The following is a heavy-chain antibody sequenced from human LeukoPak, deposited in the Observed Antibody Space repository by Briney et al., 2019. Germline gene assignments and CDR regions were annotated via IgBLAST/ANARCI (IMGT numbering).Heavy chain of an antibody. CDR1: RITFSSYG. J-gene: IGHJ5*02. CDR2: ISNDGSNK. CDR3: ATGGKLIVNSWT. Sequence: GGSLRLSCTASRITFSSYGMHWVRQAPGKGLEWVAVISNDGSNKYYADSVKGRFTISRDNSKNTLYLQMNRLRVEDSAVYYCATGGKLIVNSWTWGQGTLVTVSS. V-gene: IGHV3-30*03. D-gene: IGHD3-22*01.